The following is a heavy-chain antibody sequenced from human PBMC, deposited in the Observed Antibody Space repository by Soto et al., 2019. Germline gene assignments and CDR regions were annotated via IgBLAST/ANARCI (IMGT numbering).Heavy chain of an antibody. J-gene: IGHJ4*02. Sequence: GGSLRLSCAASGFTFSISAISWVRHAPGKGLEWVSAVSANGQGIYYADSVRGRFTISRDNSKNTVFLHMDSLSAEDTAVYYCAKDRHYPRDYFHYWGQGTLVTVS. CDR2: VSANGQGI. CDR3: AKDRHYPRDYFHY. V-gene: IGHV3-23*01. D-gene: IGHD3-10*01. CDR1: GFTFSISA.